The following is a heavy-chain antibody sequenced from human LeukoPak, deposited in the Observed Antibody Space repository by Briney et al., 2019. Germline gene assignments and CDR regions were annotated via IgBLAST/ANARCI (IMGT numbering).Heavy chain of an antibody. D-gene: IGHD3-22*01. V-gene: IGHV3-73*01. CDR3: TRSRWVNNYERCVGLGDYDYYMDV. CDR1: GFTFSGSA. CDR2: VRSRANTYAT. J-gene: IGHJ6*03. Sequence: GGSLKLSCSGSGFTFSGSAIHWVRQASGKGLEWVGRVRSRANTYATAYAASVEGRFIISRDDSKNTAYLQMNSLKTEDTAVYYCTRSRWVNNYERCVGLGDYDYYMDVWGKGTTVTVSS.